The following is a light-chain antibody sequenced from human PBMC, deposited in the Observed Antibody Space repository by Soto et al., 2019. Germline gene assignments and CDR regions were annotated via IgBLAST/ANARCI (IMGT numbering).Light chain of an antibody. Sequence: QSVLTQPASVSGSPEQSITISCTRTSSDVGGNNYVSWYQQHPGKVHKLLIYDVGNRPSGVSDRFSGSKSGNTASLTISVLQAEDEADYYCSSYTATNTLVFGTGTKVTVL. CDR2: DVG. CDR3: SSYTATNTLV. CDR1: SSDVGGNNY. J-gene: IGLJ1*01. V-gene: IGLV2-14*03.